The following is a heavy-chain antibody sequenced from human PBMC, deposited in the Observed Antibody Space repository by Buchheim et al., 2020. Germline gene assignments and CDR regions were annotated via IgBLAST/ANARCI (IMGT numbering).Heavy chain of an antibody. V-gene: IGHV3-23*04. CDR3: AKEVRSNDF. CDR2: LTISGDFT. CDR1: GFTFSSAA. J-gene: IGHJ4*02. Sequence: EVHLVQSGGGLVQPGGSLRLSCEASGFTFSSAAMTWVRQAPGKGLEWVSSLTISGDFTYYADSVRGRFSISRDNSKNTLYLQMNSLRAEDTAVYSCAKEVRSNDFWGQGTL.